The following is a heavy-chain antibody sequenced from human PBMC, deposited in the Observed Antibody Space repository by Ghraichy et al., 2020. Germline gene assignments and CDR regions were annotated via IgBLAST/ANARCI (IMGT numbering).Heavy chain of an antibody. J-gene: IGHJ6*02. Sequence: SETLSLTCAVYGGSFSGYYWSWIRQPPGKGLEWIGEINHSGSTNYNPSLKSRVTISVDTSKNQFSLKLSSVTAADTAVYYCARGGGLRHGFPPSPPRHRRKNYYYGMDVWGQGTTVTVSS. CDR1: GGSFSGYY. D-gene: IGHD4-17*01. CDR2: INHSGST. V-gene: IGHV4-34*01. CDR3: ARGGGLRHGFPPSPPRHRRKNYYYGMDV.